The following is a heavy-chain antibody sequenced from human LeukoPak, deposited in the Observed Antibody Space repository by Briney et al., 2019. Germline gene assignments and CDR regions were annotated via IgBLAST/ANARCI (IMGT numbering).Heavy chain of an antibody. V-gene: IGHV7-4-1*02. CDR3: ARDRPPLRYFDWLSYALPPRYFDY. J-gene: IGHJ4*02. Sequence: ASVKVSCMASVYTFTSYVMNWVRQAPGQGLEWMGWINTNTGNPKYAQGFTGRFVFSLDTSVGTAYLQISSLKAEDTAVYYCARDRPPLRYFDWLSYALPPRYFDYWGQGTLVTVSS. CDR2: INTNTGNP. D-gene: IGHD3-9*01. CDR1: VYTFTSYV.